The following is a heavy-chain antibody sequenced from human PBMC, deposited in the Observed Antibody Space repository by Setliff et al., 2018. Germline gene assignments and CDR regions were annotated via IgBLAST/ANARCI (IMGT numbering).Heavy chain of an antibody. CDR3: ARDGIAARPGADY. CDR1: GYTFTSYA. CDR2: INAGNGNT. J-gene: IGHJ4*02. Sequence: ASVKVSCKASGYTFTSYAMHWVRQAPGQRLEWMGWINAGNGNTKYSQKFQGRVTITRDTSASTACMELSSLRSEDTAVYYCARDGIAARPGADYWGQGTLVTVSS. D-gene: IGHD6-6*01. V-gene: IGHV1-3*01.